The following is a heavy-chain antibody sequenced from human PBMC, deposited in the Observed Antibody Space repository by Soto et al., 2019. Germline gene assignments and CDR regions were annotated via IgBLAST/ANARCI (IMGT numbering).Heavy chain of an antibody. CDR2: ISYDGSNK. J-gene: IGHJ6*02. CDR3: AKGVTMVRGDYGMDV. CDR1: GFTFSSNG. V-gene: IGHV3-30*18. Sequence: QVQLVESGGGVVQPGRSLRLSCAASGFTFSSNGMHWVRQAPGKGLEWVAVISYDGSNKYYADSVKGRFTISRDNSKNTLYLQMNSLRAEDTAVYYCAKGVTMVRGDYGMDVWGQGTTVTVSS. D-gene: IGHD3-10*01.